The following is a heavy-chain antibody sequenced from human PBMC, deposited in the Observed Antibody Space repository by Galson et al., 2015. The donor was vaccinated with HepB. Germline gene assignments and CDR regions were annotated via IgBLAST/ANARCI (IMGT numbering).Heavy chain of an antibody. CDR1: GGTFSSYA. Sequence: SVKVSCKASGGTFSSYAISWVRQAPGQGLEWMGGIIPIFGTANYAQKFQGRVTITADESTSTAYMELSSLRSEDTAVYYCATAFKLGDYVPLKIWGQGTLVTVSS. CDR2: IIPIFGTA. D-gene: IGHD4-17*01. CDR3: ATAFKLGDYVPLKI. J-gene: IGHJ4*02. V-gene: IGHV1-69*13.